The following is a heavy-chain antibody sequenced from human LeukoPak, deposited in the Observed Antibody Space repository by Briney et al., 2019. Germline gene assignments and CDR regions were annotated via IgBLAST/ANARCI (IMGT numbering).Heavy chain of an antibody. CDR3: ARTETYYGSGSYFDAFDI. CDR1: GYSFISYW. V-gene: IGHV5-51*01. J-gene: IGHJ3*02. Sequence: GESLKISCKGSGYSFISYWIGWVRQMPGKGLEWMGIIYPGDSDTRYSPSFQGQVTISADKSISTAYLQWSSLKASDTAMYYCARTETYYGSGSYFDAFDIWGQGTMVTVFS. D-gene: IGHD3-10*01. CDR2: IYPGDSDT.